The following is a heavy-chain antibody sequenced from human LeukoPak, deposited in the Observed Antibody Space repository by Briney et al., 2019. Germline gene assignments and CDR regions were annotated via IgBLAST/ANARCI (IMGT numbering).Heavy chain of an antibody. V-gene: IGHV4-59*01. CDR1: GASISSYY. J-gene: IGHJ4*02. CDR3: ARVSSGSRRDGYNVVDY. D-gene: IGHD5-24*01. Sequence: SETLSLTCTVSGASISSYYWSWIRQPPGKGLEWIGYIYYSGSTSYNPSLMSRVTFSIDTSRNQFSLRLTSVTAADTAVYCCARVSSGSRRDGYNVVDYWGQGTLVTVSS. CDR2: IYYSGST.